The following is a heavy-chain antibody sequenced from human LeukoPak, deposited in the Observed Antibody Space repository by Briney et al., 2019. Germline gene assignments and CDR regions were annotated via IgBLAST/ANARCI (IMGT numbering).Heavy chain of an antibody. CDR1: GYTFTSYG. CDR3: AKDDVPGTAAYFDF. CDR2: ISAYNGNT. V-gene: IGHV1-18*01. Sequence: GASVKVSCKASGYTFTSYGISWVRQAPGQGLEWMGWISAYNGNTNYAQKFQGRVTMTRDTSISTAYMELSSLTSDDTAVYYCAKDDVPGTAAYFDFWGQGTLVTVSS. J-gene: IGHJ4*02. D-gene: IGHD6-13*01.